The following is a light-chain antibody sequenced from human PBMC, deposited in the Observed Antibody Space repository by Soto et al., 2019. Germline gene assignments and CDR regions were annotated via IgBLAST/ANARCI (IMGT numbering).Light chain of an antibody. V-gene: IGLV2-11*01. CDR1: SSDVGGYNY. CDR2: DVS. Sequence: QSVLTQPVSVSGSPGQSITISCTGTSSDVGGYNYVSWYQHHPGKAPKLMIYDVSKRPSGVPDRFSGSKSGNTASLTISGLQAEDEAEYYCCSYAGSYTLRMFGGGTKLTVL. J-gene: IGLJ3*02. CDR3: CSYAGSYTLRM.